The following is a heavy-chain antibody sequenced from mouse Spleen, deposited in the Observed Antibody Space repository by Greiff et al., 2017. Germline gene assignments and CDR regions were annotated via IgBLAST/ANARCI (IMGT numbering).Heavy chain of an antibody. J-gene: IGHJ3*01. Sequence: EVKLVESGGGLVKPGGSLKLSCAASGFTFSSYAMSWVRQTPEKRLEWVATISDGGSYTYYPDNVKGRFTISRDNAKNNLYLQMSHLKSEDTAMYYCARDGENYYGSSYLAWFAYWGQGTLVTVSA. CDR3: ARDGENYYGSSYLAWFAY. CDR2: ISDGGSYT. D-gene: IGHD1-1*01. CDR1: GFTFSSYA. V-gene: IGHV5-4*01.